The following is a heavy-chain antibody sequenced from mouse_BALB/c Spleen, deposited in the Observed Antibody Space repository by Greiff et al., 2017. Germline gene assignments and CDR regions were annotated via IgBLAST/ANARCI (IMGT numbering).Heavy chain of an antibody. V-gene: IGHV14-4*02. CDR1: GFNIKDYY. Sequence: EVKLQESGAELVRSGASVKLSCTASGFNIKDYYMHWVKQRPEQGLEWIGWIDPENGDTEYAPKFQGKATMTADTSSNTAYLQLSSLTSEDTAVYYCNAGVVDYYAMDYWGQGTSVTVSS. D-gene: IGHD1-1*01. J-gene: IGHJ4*01. CDR2: IDPENGDT. CDR3: NAGVVDYYAMDY.